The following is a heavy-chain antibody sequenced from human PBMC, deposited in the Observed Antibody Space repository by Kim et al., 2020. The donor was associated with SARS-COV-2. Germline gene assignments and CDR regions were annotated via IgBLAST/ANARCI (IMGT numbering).Heavy chain of an antibody. D-gene: IGHD2-15*01. V-gene: IGHV4-59*08. CDR3: GRGFDY. J-gene: IGHJ4*02. Sequence: HYRWSTNYHPSLKSRVTISVATSKNQFSLKLSSVTAADTAVYYCGRGFDYWGQGTLVTVSS. CDR2: HYRWST.